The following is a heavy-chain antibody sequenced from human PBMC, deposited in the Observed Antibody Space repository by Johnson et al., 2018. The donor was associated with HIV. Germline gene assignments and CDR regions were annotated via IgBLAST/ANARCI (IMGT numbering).Heavy chain of an antibody. J-gene: IGHJ3*02. D-gene: IGHD5-24*01. CDR3: ARQKNSQGRWLQFDAFDI. V-gene: IGHV3-30*02. Sequence: VQLVESGGGVVQPGGSLRLSCAASGFTFSSYGMHWVRQAPGKGLEWVAFIRYDGSNKYYADSVKGRFTISRDNSKNTLYLQMNSLRAEDTAVYYCARQKNSQGRWLQFDAFDIWGQGTMVTVSS. CDR2: IRYDGSNK. CDR1: GFTFSSYG.